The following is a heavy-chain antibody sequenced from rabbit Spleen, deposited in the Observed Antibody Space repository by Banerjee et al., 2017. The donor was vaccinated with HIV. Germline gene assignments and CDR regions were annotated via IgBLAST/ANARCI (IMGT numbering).Heavy chain of an antibody. Sequence: QSLEESGGDLVKPGASLILTCTASGFSFSGSYYMCWVRQAPGKGLEWVACINAATGKPVYATWAKGRFTISRTSSTTVTLRMTSLTAADTATYFCARDAGTSFSTYGMDLWGPGTLVTVS. CDR2: INAATGKP. CDR3: ARDAGTSFSTYGMDL. CDR1: GFSFSGSYY. V-gene: IGHV1S40*01. D-gene: IGHD8-1*01. J-gene: IGHJ6*01.